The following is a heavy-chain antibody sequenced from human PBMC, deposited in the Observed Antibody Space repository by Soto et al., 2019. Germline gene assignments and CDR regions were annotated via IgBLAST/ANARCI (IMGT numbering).Heavy chain of an antibody. V-gene: IGHV1-18*01. Sequence: ASVKVSCKASGYTFTNYGISWVRQAPGQGLEWMGWISAYNGNTNYAQKLQGRVTMTTDTSTSTAYMELRSLRSDDTAVYCCARDLHTPTYYDFWSGYYAFYPWGQGTLVTVSS. D-gene: IGHD3-3*01. CDR2: ISAYNGNT. CDR3: ARDLHTPTYYDFWSGYYAFYP. J-gene: IGHJ5*02. CDR1: GYTFTNYG.